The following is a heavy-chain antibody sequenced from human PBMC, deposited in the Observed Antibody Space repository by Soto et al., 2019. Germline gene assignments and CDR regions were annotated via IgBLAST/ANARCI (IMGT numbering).Heavy chain of an antibody. CDR1: GGSISSYY. Sequence: PSETLSLTCTVSGGSISSYYWSWIRQPPGKGLEWIGYIYYSGSTNYNPSLKSRVTISVDTSKNQFSLKLSSVTAADTAVYYCARLYDILTGPNWFDPWGQGTLVTVSS. D-gene: IGHD3-9*01. CDR2: IYYSGST. J-gene: IGHJ5*02. CDR3: ARLYDILTGPNWFDP. V-gene: IGHV4-59*08.